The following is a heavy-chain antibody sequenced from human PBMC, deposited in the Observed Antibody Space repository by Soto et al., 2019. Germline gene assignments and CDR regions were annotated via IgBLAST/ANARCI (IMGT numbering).Heavy chain of an antibody. D-gene: IGHD2-15*01. V-gene: IGHV1-46*01. CDR2: VNPSGGST. CDR1: GYIFTAYS. J-gene: IGHJ1*01. CDR3: AREENCSDGICYSEYFQR. Sequence: QVQLEQSGAEVKKPGASVKVSCKASGYIFTAYSMHWVRRAPGQGLQWMGVVNPSGGSTNYAQKFHGRITLTRDTSRNTFYMDLSSLTSEDTAVYYFAREENCSDGICYSEYFQRWGQGTLVTVSS.